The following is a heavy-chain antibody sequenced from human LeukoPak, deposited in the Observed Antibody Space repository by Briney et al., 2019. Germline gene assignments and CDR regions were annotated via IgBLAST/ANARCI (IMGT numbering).Heavy chain of an antibody. CDR1: GFTFSSYG. D-gene: IGHD2/OR15-2a*01. J-gene: IGHJ4*02. CDR2: IRPDGSNK. CDR3: ARSRAFDY. V-gene: IGHV3-30*02. Sequence: GGSLRLSCAASGFTFSSYGMHWVRQAPGKGLEWVALIRPDGSNKYYADSVKGRFTISRDNSKNTLHLQMNSLRAEDTAVYYCARSRAFDYWGQGTLVTVSS.